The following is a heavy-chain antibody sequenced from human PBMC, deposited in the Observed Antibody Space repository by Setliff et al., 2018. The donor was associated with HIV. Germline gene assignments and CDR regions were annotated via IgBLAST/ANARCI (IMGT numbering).Heavy chain of an antibody. CDR3: AKPIPVGWYFDL. CDR1: EYTFISYW. D-gene: IGHD1-26*01. J-gene: IGHJ2*01. CDR2: IQPRDSDT. V-gene: IGHV5-51*01. Sequence: GESLKISCKGSEYTFISYWIGWLRQMPGKGLEWMGIIQPRDSDTRYSPSFQGQVTISRDNSKNTLYLQMNNLRPEDTAVYYCAKPIPVGWYFDLWGRGTLVTVSS.